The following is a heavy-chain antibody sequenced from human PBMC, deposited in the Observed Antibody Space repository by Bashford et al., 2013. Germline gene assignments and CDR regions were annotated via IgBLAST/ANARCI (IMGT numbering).Heavy chain of an antibody. Sequence: SSETLSLTCAVYGGSFSGYYWSWIRQPPGKGLEWIGEINHSGSTNYNPSLKSRVTISVDTSKNQFSLKLSSVTAADTAVYYCARVRVFRVVVVAAPNGAFDIWGQGTMVTVSS. J-gene: IGHJ3*02. CDR2: INHSGST. D-gene: IGHD2-15*01. CDR1: GGSFSGYY. V-gene: IGHV4-34*01. CDR3: ARVRVFRVVVVAAPNGAFDI.